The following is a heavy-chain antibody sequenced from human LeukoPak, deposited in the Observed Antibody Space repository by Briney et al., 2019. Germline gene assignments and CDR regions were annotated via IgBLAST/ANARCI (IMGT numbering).Heavy chain of an antibody. Sequence: PGGSLRLSCEGSGFTFSNYWMGWVRQAPGRGLQWVANIKTDGSEKYYVDSGKGRFSISRHNAKNSLYLQMNSLRAEDTAVYYCATYSSLNRREFQYWGQGTLLTVSS. D-gene: IGHD3-22*01. CDR3: ATYSSLNRREFQY. CDR1: GFTFSNYW. CDR2: IKTDGSEK. V-gene: IGHV3-7*01. J-gene: IGHJ1*01.